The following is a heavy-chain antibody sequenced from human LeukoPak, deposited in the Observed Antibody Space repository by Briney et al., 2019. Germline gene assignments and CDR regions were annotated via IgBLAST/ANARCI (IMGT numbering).Heavy chain of an antibody. CDR2: ISGSGNGFSI. CDR3: ARDQLWFGTPRQGIGDAFDI. J-gene: IGHJ3*02. V-gene: IGHV3-48*04. Sequence: TGGSLRLSCSASGFVFTIYTMYWVRQAPGKGPEYVSTISGSGNGFSIYYADSVKGRFTISRDNAKNSLYLQMNSLRAEDTAVYYCARDQLWFGTPRQGIGDAFDIWGQGTMVTVSS. CDR1: GFVFTIYT. D-gene: IGHD3-10*01.